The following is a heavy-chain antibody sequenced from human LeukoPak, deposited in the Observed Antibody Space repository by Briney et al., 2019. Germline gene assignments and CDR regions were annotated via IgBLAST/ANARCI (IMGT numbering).Heavy chain of an antibody. J-gene: IGHJ6*03. CDR1: GFTVSSNH. Sequence: GGSLRLSCAASGFTVSSNHMSWVRQAPGKGLEWVSVIYSGGSTYYADSVKGRFTISRDNSKNTLYLQMNSLRAEDTAVYYCARDYSSSSLRVIDYYYMDVWGKGTTVTVSS. V-gene: IGHV3-53*01. CDR2: IYSGGST. D-gene: IGHD6-6*01. CDR3: ARDYSSSSLRVIDYYYMDV.